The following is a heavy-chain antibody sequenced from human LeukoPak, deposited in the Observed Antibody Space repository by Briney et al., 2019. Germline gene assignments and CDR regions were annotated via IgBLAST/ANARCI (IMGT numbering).Heavy chain of an antibody. CDR2: INHSGST. CDR3: ARDGHDSSGYYQYYFDY. J-gene: IGHJ4*02. Sequence: SETLSLTCAVYGGSFSGYYWSWIRQPPGKGLEWIGEINHSGSTNYNPSLKSRVTISVDTSKNQFSLKLSSVTAADTAVYYCARDGHDSSGYYQYYFDYWGQGTLVTVSS. V-gene: IGHV4-34*01. D-gene: IGHD3-22*01. CDR1: GGSFSGYY.